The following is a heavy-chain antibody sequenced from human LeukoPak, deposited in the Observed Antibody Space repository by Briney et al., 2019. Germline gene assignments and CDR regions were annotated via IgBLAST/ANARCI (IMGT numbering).Heavy chain of an antibody. CDR3: AREGGYSYGTYYFDY. Sequence: PSETLSLTCAVYGGSFSGYYWSWIRQPAGKGLEWIGRIYTSGSTNYNPSLKSRVTISVDTSKNQFSLKLSSVTAADTAVYYCAREGGYSYGTYYFDYWGQGTLVTVSS. V-gene: IGHV4-4*07. CDR1: GGSFSGYY. D-gene: IGHD5-18*01. J-gene: IGHJ4*02. CDR2: IYTSGST.